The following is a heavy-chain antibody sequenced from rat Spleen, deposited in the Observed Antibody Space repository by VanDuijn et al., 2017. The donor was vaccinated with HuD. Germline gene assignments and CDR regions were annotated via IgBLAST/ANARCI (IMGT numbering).Heavy chain of an antibody. Sequence: EVQLQESGPGLVKPSQSLSLTCSLNGYSISSSYRWNWIRKFPGNKLEWMGYVNSAGTPNYNPSLKSRISITRDTSKNQFFLQVNSVTSEDSATYYCARSDGTHYYLPFASWGQGTLVTVSS. CDR3: ARSDGTHYYLPFAS. V-gene: IGHV3-3*01. CDR2: VNSAGTP. D-gene: IGHD1-12*02. CDR1: GYSISSSYR. J-gene: IGHJ3*01.